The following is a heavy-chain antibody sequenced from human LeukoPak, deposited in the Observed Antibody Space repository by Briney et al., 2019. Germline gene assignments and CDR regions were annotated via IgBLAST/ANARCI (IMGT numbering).Heavy chain of an antibody. J-gene: IGHJ3*02. Sequence: GGSLRLSCAASGFTFSSYGMHWVRQAPGKGLEWVAVISYDGSNKYYADSVKGRFTISRDNSKNTLYLQMNSLRAEDTAVYYCANESPWGDIPDSWDVFDIWGQGTMVTVSS. CDR2: ISYDGSNK. V-gene: IGHV3-30*18. CDR3: ANESPWGDIPDSWDVFDI. D-gene: IGHD3-9*01. CDR1: GFTFSSYG.